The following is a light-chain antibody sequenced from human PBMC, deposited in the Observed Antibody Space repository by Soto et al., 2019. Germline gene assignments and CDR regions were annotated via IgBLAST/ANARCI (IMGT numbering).Light chain of an antibody. CDR2: DAS. V-gene: IGKV1-5*01. Sequence: DIQMTQSPSTLSASVGDRVTXTCRASQSISSWLAWYQQKPGKAPKLLIYDASSLESGVPSRFSGSGSGTEFTLTISSLQPDDFATYYCQQHNSYSYTFGQWTKVDIK. J-gene: IGKJ2*01. CDR3: QQHNSYSYT. CDR1: QSISSW.